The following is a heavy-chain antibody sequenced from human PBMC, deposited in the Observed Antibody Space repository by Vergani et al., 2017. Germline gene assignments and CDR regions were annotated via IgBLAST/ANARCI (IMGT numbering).Heavy chain of an antibody. CDR1: GGTLSSYA. Sequence: QVQLVQSGAEVKKPGSSVKVSCKASGGTLSSYAISWVRQAPGQGLEWMGGIIPIFGTANYAQKFQGRVTITADESTSTAYMELSSLRSEDTAVYYCAREILRYFDWLSRGPFDYWGQGTLVTVSS. CDR2: IIPIFGTA. V-gene: IGHV1-69*13. CDR3: AREILRYFDWLSRGPFDY. J-gene: IGHJ4*02. D-gene: IGHD3-9*01.